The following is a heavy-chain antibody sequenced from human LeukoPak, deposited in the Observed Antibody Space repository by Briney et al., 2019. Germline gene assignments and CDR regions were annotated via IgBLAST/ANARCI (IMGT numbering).Heavy chain of an antibody. CDR1: GGSFSGYY. CDR2: INHSGST. V-gene: IGHV4-34*01. D-gene: IGHD3-10*01. Sequence: PSETLSLTCAVYGGSFSGYYWSWIRQPPGKGLEWIGEINHSGSTNYNPSLKSRVTISVDTSKNQFSLKLSSVTAADTAVYYCARGRFTMVRGPRAGYFDYWGQGTLVTVSS. CDR3: ARGRFTMVRGPRAGYFDY. J-gene: IGHJ4*02.